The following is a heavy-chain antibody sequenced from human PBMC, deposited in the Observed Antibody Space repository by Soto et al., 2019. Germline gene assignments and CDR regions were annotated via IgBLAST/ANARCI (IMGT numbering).Heavy chain of an antibody. Sequence: SVKVSCKASGGTFSSYAISWVRQAPGQGLEWMGGIIPIFGTANYAQKFQGRVTITADESTSTAYMELSSLRSEDTAVYYCASLRYCSGGSCYAGMDVWGQGTTVTVSS. J-gene: IGHJ6*02. CDR2: IIPIFGTA. CDR1: GGTFSSYA. CDR3: ASLRYCSGGSCYAGMDV. D-gene: IGHD2-15*01. V-gene: IGHV1-69*13.